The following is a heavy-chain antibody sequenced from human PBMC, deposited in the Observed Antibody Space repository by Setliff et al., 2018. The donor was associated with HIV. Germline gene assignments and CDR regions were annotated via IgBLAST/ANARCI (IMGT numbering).Heavy chain of an antibody. Sequence: SETLSLTCTVSAGSIGSSTYYWARIRQPPGKGLEWIGTIYYSGSTYYNPSLRSRATISVDTSKNQFSLKLSSVTAADTAMYYCIIAYSSGWLSPMGFDSWGQGTLVTVSS. V-gene: IGHV4-39*01. D-gene: IGHD6-19*01. J-gene: IGHJ4*02. CDR3: IIAYSSGWLSPMGFDS. CDR1: AGSIGSSTYY. CDR2: IYYSGST.